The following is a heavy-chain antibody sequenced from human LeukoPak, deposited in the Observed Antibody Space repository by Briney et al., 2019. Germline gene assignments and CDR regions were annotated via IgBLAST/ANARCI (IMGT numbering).Heavy chain of an antibody. Sequence: GGSLGLSCAASGFTFDDYAMHWVRQAPGKGLEWVSGISWNSGSIGYADSVKGRFTISRDNAKNSLYLQMNSLRAEDTALYYCAADTYYDILTGDTIWGQGTLVTVSS. CDR1: GFTFDDYA. J-gene: IGHJ4*02. CDR3: AADTYYDILTGDTI. D-gene: IGHD3-9*01. V-gene: IGHV3-9*01. CDR2: ISWNSGSI.